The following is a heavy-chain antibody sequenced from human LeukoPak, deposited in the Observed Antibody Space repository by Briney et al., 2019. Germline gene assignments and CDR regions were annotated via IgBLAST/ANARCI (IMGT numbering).Heavy chain of an antibody. CDR1: GFTFSSYW. V-gene: IGHV3-74*01. Sequence: GGSLRLSCAASGFTFSSYWMHWVRQAPGERLVWFSRINSDGSSTSYADSVKGRFTISRDNAKNTLYLQMNSLRAEDTAVYYCARESPDYYDSSGYYHYYYGMDVWGQGTTVTVSS. J-gene: IGHJ6*02. CDR3: ARESPDYYDSSGYYHYYYGMDV. D-gene: IGHD3-22*01. CDR2: INSDGSST.